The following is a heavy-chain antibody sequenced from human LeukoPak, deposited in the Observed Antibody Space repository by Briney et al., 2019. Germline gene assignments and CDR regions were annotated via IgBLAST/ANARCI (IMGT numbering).Heavy chain of an antibody. Sequence: GGSLRLSCAASGFTFSNFNMAWVRQVPGKGLEWVSSISDGGDATGYAESVKGRFTISRDNSKATVWLQMNSLRAEDTAHYYCAKSDCGGDGCKLLNYWAQGTLVTVSS. CDR1: GFTFSNFN. CDR2: ISDGGDAT. V-gene: IGHV3-23*01. J-gene: IGHJ4*02. CDR3: AKSDCGGDGCKLLNY. D-gene: IGHD2-21*01.